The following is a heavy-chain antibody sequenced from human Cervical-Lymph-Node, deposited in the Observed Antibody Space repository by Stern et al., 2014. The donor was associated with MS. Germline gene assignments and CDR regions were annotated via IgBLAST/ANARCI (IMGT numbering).Heavy chain of an antibody. CDR1: GGTLSGYA. D-gene: IGHD1-26*01. J-gene: IGHJ6*02. Sequence: VQLVESGAEVKRPGSSVKVSCKASGGTLSGYAFTWVRQAPGQGLEWMGGIIPIFGTTNYAQKFQGRVTITADKSTSTVYMELSSLRSEDTAVYYCARGETPIPSYGIAVWGQGTTVTVSS. CDR2: IIPIFGTT. CDR3: ARGETPIPSYGIAV. V-gene: IGHV1-69*06.